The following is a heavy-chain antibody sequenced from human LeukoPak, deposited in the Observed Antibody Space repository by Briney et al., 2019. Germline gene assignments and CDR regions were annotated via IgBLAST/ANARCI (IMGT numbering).Heavy chain of an antibody. CDR1: EFTFRAYS. Sequence: GGPLRLSCQASEFTFRAYSMSWFRQAPGKGLDGASSISSSSDYIYYADSVKGRFTISRDNARNSLYLQMNSLRAEDTAVYYCARSRSVSNYKGMDVWGQGTTVTVSS. D-gene: IGHD5/OR15-5a*01. CDR2: ISSSSDYI. J-gene: IGHJ6*02. V-gene: IGHV3-21*01. CDR3: ARSRSVSNYKGMDV.